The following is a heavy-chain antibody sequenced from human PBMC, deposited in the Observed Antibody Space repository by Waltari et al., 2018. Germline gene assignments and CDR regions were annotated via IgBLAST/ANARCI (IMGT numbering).Heavy chain of an antibody. CDR1: GGSISSYY. CDR2: IYTSGST. D-gene: IGHD6-6*01. J-gene: IGHJ6*02. V-gene: IGHV4-4*07. Sequence: QVQLQESGPGLVKPSENLSLTCTVSGGSISSYYWSWIRQPAGKGLEWIGRIYTSGSTYYNPSLKSRVTISVDKSKNQFSLKLSSVTAADTAVYYCARDPPRAARNYYGMDVWGQGTTVTVSS. CDR3: ARDPPRAARNYYGMDV.